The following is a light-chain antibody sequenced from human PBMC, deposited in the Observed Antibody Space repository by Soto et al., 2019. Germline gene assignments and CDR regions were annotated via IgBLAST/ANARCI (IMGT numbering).Light chain of an antibody. CDR3: CSYAGSSTYV. CDR2: EGS. J-gene: IGLJ1*01. CDR1: SSDVGSYNL. Sequence: QSVLTQPASVSGSPGQSITISCTGTSSDVGSYNLVSWYQHHSGKAPKLMVYEGSKRPSGVSNRFSGSKSGNTASLTISELQAEDEADYYCCSYAGSSTYVFGTGTKVTVL. V-gene: IGLV2-23*01.